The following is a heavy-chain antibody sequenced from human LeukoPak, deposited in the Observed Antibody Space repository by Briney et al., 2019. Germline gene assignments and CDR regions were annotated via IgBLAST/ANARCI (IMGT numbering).Heavy chain of an antibody. V-gene: IGHV2-5*02. CDR1: GFSPSTSGVG. D-gene: IGHD3-10*01. CDR3: AHRLPSGPVDY. CDR2: IYWDDDK. Sequence: ESRPTLVNPTQTLTLTCTFSGFSPSTSGVGVGWIRQPPGKTLVWLAPIYWDDDKRYSPSLKSRLTITKDTSKNQVVLTMTNMDPVDTATYYCAHRLPSGPVDYWGQGTLVTVSS. J-gene: IGHJ4*02.